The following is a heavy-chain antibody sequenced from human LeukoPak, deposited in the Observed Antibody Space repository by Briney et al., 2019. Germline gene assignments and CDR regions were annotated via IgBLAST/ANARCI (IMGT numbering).Heavy chain of an antibody. Sequence: GGSLRLSCAASGFTVSSNYMSWVRQAPGKRLEWVSVIYSGGSTYYADSVKGRFTISRDNSKNTLYLQMNSLRAEDTAVYYCASTEAYDYVWGSYRFSYWGQGTLVTVSS. CDR3: ASTEAYDYVWGSYRFSY. V-gene: IGHV3-53*01. CDR1: GFTVSSNY. D-gene: IGHD3-16*02. CDR2: IYSGGST. J-gene: IGHJ4*02.